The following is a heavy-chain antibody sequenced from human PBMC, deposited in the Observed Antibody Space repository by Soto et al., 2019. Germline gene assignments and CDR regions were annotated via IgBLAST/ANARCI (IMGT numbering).Heavy chain of an antibody. CDR3: AKPGHIYDDSREYFDY. D-gene: IGHD3-22*01. J-gene: IGHJ4*02. V-gene: IGHV3-30*18. CDR2: ISYDGSNK. Sequence: GGSLRLSCAASGFTFSSYGMHWVRQAPGKGLEWVAVISYDGSNKYYADSVKGRFTISRDNSKNTLYLQMNSLRAEDTAVYYWAKPGHIYDDSREYFDYWGQGTLVTVSS. CDR1: GFTFSSYG.